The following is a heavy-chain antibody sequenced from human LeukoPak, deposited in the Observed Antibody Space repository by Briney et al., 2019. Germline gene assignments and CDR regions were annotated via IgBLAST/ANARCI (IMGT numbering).Heavy chain of an antibody. J-gene: IGHJ4*02. CDR1: GFTFSSYS. D-gene: IGHD2-2*01. CDR3: ARFYCSSTSCLEDY. V-gene: IGHV3-74*01. Sequence: GGSLRLSCAASGFTFSSYSMNWVRQAPGKGLEWVSRINSDGSSTSYADSVKGRFTISRDNAKNTLYLQMNSLRAEDTAVYYCARFYCSSTSCLEDYWGQGTLVTVSS. CDR2: INSDGSST.